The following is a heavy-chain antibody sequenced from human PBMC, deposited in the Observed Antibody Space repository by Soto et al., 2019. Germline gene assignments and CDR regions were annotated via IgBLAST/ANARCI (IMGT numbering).Heavy chain of an antibody. D-gene: IGHD2-15*01. CDR3: ARGPDIVVVVSHYGMDV. J-gene: IGHJ6*02. CDR2: IWYDGSNK. CDR1: GFTFSSYG. V-gene: IGHV3-33*01. Sequence: PGGSLRLSCAASGFTFSSYGMDWVRQAPGKGLEWVAVIWYDGSNKYYADSVKGRFTISRDNSKNTLYLQMNSLRAEDTAVYYCARGPDIVVVVSHYGMDVWGQGTTVTVSS.